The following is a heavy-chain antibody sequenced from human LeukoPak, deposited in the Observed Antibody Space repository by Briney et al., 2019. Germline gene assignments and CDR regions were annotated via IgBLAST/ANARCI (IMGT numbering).Heavy chain of an antibody. D-gene: IGHD3-10*01. CDR1: GFTFSSYW. V-gene: IGHV3-7*01. CDR3: AREFITMVRGVIMSAFDY. Sequence: PGGSLRLSCAASGFTFSSYWMSWVRQAPGKGLEWVANIKQDGSEKYYVDPVKGRFTISRDNAKNSLYLQMNSLRAEDTAVYYCAREFITMVRGVIMSAFDYWGQGTLVTVSS. CDR2: IKQDGSEK. J-gene: IGHJ4*02.